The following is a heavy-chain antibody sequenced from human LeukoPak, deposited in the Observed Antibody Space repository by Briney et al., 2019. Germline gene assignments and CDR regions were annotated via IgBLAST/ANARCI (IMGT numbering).Heavy chain of an antibody. D-gene: IGHD6-19*01. CDR3: AKGRGQAVAGSKVGFDS. V-gene: IGHV3-23*01. CDR1: AFTFGSYA. CDR2: TSGSDGTT. Sequence: GGSLRLSCAASAFTFGSYAMSWVRQAPGKGLQWVSGTSGSDGTTDYTDSVKGRFIISRDNSKNTLHLQMNTLRADDTAVYYCAKGRGQAVAGSKVGFDSWGQGTLVTVSS. J-gene: IGHJ4*02.